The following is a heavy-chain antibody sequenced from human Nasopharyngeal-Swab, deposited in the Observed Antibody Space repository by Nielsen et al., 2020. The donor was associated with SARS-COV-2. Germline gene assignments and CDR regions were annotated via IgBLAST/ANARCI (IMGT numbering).Heavy chain of an antibody. V-gene: IGHV2-70*11. CDR3: ARISSGWYRGYYFDY. CDR1: GGSISSGGYY. J-gene: IGHJ4*02. CDR2: IDWDDDK. D-gene: IGHD6-19*01. Sequence: TLSLTCTVSGGSISSGGYYWSWIRQPPGKALEWLARIDWDDDKYYSTSLKTRLTISKDTSKNQVVLTMTNMDPVDTATYYCARISSGWYRGYYFDYWGQGTLVTVSS.